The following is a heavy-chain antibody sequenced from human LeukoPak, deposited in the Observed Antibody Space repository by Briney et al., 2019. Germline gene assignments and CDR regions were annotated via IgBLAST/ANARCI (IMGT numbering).Heavy chain of an antibody. V-gene: IGHV3-21*01. CDR2: ISSSSSYI. Sequence: PGGSVRLSCAASGFTFSSYSMNWVRQAPGKGLEWVSSISSSSSYIYYADSVKGRFTISRDNAKNSLYLQMNSLRAEDTAAYYCARDLEGPSSSSSYWGQGTLVTVSS. CDR3: ARDLEGPSSSSSY. D-gene: IGHD6-6*01. CDR1: GFTFSSYS. J-gene: IGHJ4*02.